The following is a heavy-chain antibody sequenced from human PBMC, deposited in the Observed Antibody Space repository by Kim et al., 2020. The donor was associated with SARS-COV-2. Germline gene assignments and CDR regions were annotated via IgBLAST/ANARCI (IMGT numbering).Heavy chain of an antibody. CDR1: GFTFSSYW. J-gene: IGHJ4*02. Sequence: GGSLRLSCAASGFTFSSYWMHWVRQAPGKGLVWVSRINSDGSSTMDADSVKGRFTISRDNAKNTLYMQMNSLRAEDTAVYYCAREYSSGWYTLDYWGQGALVTVSS. D-gene: IGHD6-19*01. CDR3: AREYSSGWYTLDY. V-gene: IGHV3-74*03. CDR2: INSDGSST.